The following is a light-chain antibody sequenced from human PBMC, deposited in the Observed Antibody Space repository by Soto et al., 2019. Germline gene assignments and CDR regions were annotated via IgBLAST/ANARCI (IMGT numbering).Light chain of an antibody. CDR2: AAS. Sequence: DIHMTQSPSSLSASVGDRVTITCRAAESISRHLNWYQQKPGRAPDLLIYAASYLGNGVPSRFSGSGSGTYFTLTISSLQPEDLATYYCQQSYTTPLTFGGGTKVDIK. CDR1: ESISRH. V-gene: IGKV1-39*01. CDR3: QQSYTTPLT. J-gene: IGKJ4*01.